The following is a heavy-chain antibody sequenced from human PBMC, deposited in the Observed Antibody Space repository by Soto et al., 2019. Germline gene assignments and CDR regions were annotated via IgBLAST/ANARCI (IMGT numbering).Heavy chain of an antibody. CDR2: ISPSSSSI. V-gene: IGHV3-48*01. D-gene: IGHD3-10*01. CDR1: GFTFSSYS. CDR3: ARVAYYYY. J-gene: IGHJ4*02. Sequence: EVQLVESGGGLVQPGGSLRLSCAASGFTFSSYSMHWVRQAPGKGLEWVSYISPSSSSIYYADSVKDRFTISRDNAKNSLYLQMNSLRAEDTAVHYCARVAYYYYWGQGTLVTVSS.